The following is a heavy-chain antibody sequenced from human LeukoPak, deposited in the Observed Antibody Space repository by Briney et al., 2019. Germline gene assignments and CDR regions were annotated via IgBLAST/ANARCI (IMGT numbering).Heavy chain of an antibody. CDR1: GFTFSSYW. V-gene: IGHV3-7*03. Sequence: PGGSLRLSCAASGFTFSSYWMSWVRQAPGKGLEWVANINQDGSEKYYVDSVKGRFTISRDNAKSSLYLQMNSLRAEDTAVYFCAKRGVVIRVILIGFHKEASYFDSWGQGALVTVSS. D-gene: IGHD3-9*01. CDR2: INQDGSEK. J-gene: IGHJ4*02. CDR3: AKRGVVIRVILIGFHKEASYFDS.